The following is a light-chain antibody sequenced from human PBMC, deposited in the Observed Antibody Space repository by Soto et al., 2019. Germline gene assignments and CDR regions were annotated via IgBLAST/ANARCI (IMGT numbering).Light chain of an antibody. CDR3: QQYNNWPPWT. CDR1: QSVSSN. J-gene: IGKJ1*01. Sequence: EIVLTQSPGTLSLSPGERATLSCRASQSVSSNLAWYQQKPGQAPRLLIYDASNRATGIPARFSGSGSGTEFTLTISSLQSEDFAVYYCQQYNNWPPWTFGQGTKVDI. CDR2: DAS. V-gene: IGKV3D-15*01.